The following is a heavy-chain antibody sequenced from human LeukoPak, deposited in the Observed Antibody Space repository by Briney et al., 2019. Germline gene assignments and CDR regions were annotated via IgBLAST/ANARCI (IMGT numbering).Heavy chain of an antibody. CDR1: GFAVSNNY. J-gene: IGHJ4*02. Sequence: GGSLRLSCAVSGFAVSNNYMSWVRQSPGKGLEWLSVIYSAGATHYADSVKGRFTISRDNSKNTLYLQMNSPRAEDTAVYYCASVFHSYYFDYWGQGTLVTVSS. V-gene: IGHV3-66*01. CDR2: IYSAGAT. CDR3: ASVFHSYYFDY. D-gene: IGHD6-6*01.